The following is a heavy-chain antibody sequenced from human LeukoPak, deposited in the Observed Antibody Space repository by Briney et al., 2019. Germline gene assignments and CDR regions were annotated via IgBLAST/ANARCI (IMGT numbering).Heavy chain of an antibody. J-gene: IGHJ3*02. CDR2: ISSSSSYI. CDR3: ACFMVVTIHDAFDI. D-gene: IGHD4/OR15-4a*01. V-gene: IGHV3-21*01. Sequence: GGSLRLSCAASGFTFSSYSMNWVRQAPGKGLEWVSSISSSSSYIYYADSVKGRFTISRDNAKNSPYLQMNSLRAEDTAVYYCACFMVVTIHDAFDIWGQGTMVTVSS. CDR1: GFTFSSYS.